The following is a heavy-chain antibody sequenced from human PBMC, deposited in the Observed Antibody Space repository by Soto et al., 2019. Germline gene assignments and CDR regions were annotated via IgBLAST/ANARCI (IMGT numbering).Heavy chain of an antibody. V-gene: IGHV3-15*07. CDR1: GFTFSNAW. Sequence: PGGSLRLSCGASGFTFSNAWRNWVRQAPGKGLEWVGRIKSKTDGGTTDYAAPVKGRFTISRDDSKNTLYLQMNSLKTEDTAVYYCTTDQQLGYGIFPSIYGMDVWGQGTTVTVSS. CDR3: TTDQQLGYGIFPSIYGMDV. D-gene: IGHD6-13*01. CDR2: IKSKTDGGTT. J-gene: IGHJ6*02.